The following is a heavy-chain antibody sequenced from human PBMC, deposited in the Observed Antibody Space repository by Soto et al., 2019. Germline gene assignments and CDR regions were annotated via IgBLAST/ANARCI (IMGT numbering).Heavy chain of an antibody. CDR1: GYTLTEVS. CDR3: TTAAYCSGATCYSGHNWFDP. J-gene: IGHJ5*02. CDR2: FDPENDET. Sequence: GASGKVSSKVSGYTLTEVSIHWVRQAPGKGLEWMGGFDPENDETNYAQRFQGRFTMPEDSSTDTAFMELNSLSSDDPAVYYCTTAAYCSGATCYSGHNWFDPWGQGTLVTVSS. V-gene: IGHV1-24*01. D-gene: IGHD2-15*01.